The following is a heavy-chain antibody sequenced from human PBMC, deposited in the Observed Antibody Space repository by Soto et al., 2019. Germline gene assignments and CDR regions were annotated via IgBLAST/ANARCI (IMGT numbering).Heavy chain of an antibody. J-gene: IGHJ6*02. D-gene: IGHD6-19*01. Sequence: PGASLKISCKGSGYSFTSDWIGWVRQMPGKGLEWMGIIYPGDSDTRYSPSFQGQVTISADKSISTAYLQWSSLKASDTAMYYCARSSRGWQTDRYYYYGMDVWGQGPTVIVSS. CDR1: GYSFTSDW. CDR3: ARSSRGWQTDRYYYYGMDV. CDR2: IYPGDSDT. V-gene: IGHV5-51*01.